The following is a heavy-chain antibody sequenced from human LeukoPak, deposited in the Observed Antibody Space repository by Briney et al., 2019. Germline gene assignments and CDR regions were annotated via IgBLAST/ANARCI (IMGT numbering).Heavy chain of an antibody. CDR1: GFTFSSYA. CDR3: AREHGHYDIVTGLH. Sequence: GRSLRLSCAASGFTFSSYAMHWVRQAPGKGLEWVAVISYDGSNKYYADSVKGRFTISRDNSKNTLYLQMNSLRAEDTAVYYCAREHGHYDIVTGLHWGQGTLVTVSS. CDR2: ISYDGSNK. V-gene: IGHV3-30*04. D-gene: IGHD3-9*01. J-gene: IGHJ4*02.